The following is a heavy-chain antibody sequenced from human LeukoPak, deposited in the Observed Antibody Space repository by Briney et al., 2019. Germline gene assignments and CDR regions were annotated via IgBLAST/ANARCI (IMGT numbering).Heavy chain of an antibody. V-gene: IGHV1-18*04. CDR3: AGSNDYGDYWHSGLVALLPYYYYYYMDV. Sequence: ASVKVSCKASGYTFTSYGISWVRQAPGQGLEWMGWISAYNGNTNYAQKLQGRVTMTTDTSTSTAYMELRSLRSDDTAVYYCAGSNDYGDYWHSGLVALLPYYYYYYMDVWGKGTTVIISS. D-gene: IGHD4-17*01. J-gene: IGHJ6*03. CDR1: GYTFTSYG. CDR2: ISAYNGNT.